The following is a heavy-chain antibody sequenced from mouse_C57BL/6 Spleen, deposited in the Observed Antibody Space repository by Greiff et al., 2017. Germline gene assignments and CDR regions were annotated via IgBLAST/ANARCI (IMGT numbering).Heavy chain of an antibody. CDR1: GYSITSGYY. Sequence: DVKLVESGPGLVKPSQSLSLTCSVTGYSITSGYYWNWIRQFPGNKLEWMGYISYDGSNNYNPSLKNRISITRDTSNNQFFLKLNSVTTEDTATYYCARDRSSYDWYFDVWGTGTTVTVSS. CDR2: ISYDGSN. CDR3: ARDRSSYDWYFDV. V-gene: IGHV3-6*01. D-gene: IGHD1-1*01. J-gene: IGHJ1*03.